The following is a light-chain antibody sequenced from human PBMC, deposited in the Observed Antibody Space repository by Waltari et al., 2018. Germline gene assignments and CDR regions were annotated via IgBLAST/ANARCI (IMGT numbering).Light chain of an antibody. V-gene: IGLV1-47*01. J-gene: IGLJ3*02. Sequence: QSVLTQPPSSSGAPGQRVTIPCSGGNSNIGRNYLFWYPQLPGTAPKLPIYRNDQRPSGVPDRFSGSKSGTSASLAITGLRSEDEAEYYCAAWDDSLNSRVFGGGTKLTVL. CDR2: RND. CDR1: NSNIGRNY. CDR3: AAWDDSLNSRV.